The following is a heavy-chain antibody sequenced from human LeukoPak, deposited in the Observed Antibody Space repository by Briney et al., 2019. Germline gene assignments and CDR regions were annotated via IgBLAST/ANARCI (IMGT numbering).Heavy chain of an antibody. CDR1: GYTFTGYY. V-gene: IGHV1-2*02. Sequence: ASVKVSCKASGYTFTGYYMHWVRPAPGQGLEWMGWINPNSGGTNYAQKFQGRVTMTRDTSISTAYMELSRLRSDDTAVYYCARGTIKATPLFDYWGQGTLVTVSS. CDR3: ARGTIKATPLFDY. CDR2: INPNSGGT. J-gene: IGHJ4*02. D-gene: IGHD1-26*01.